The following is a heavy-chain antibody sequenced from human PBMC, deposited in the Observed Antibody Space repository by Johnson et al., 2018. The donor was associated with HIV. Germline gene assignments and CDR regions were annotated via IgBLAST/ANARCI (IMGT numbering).Heavy chain of an antibody. CDR1: GFTFSSSA. Sequence: QVQLVESGGGVVQPGRALRLSCAASGFTFSSSAMHWVRQAPGQGLEWVAVISYDGDNIYYAALVKGRITIPRDNSKNTLYLQMNSLRVADTAVYYCARDRALWFRELWPRDAFDVWGQGTKVTVSS. V-gene: IGHV3-30*03. CDR2: ISYDGDNI. J-gene: IGHJ3*01. D-gene: IGHD3-10*01. CDR3: ARDRALWFRELWPRDAFDV.